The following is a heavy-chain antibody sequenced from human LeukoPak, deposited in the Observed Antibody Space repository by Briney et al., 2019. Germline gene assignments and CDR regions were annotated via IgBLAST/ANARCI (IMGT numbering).Heavy chain of an antibody. J-gene: IGHJ4*02. D-gene: IGHD3-22*01. CDR3: ARGGEAWDSSGNFDY. CDR2: IYYSGST. V-gene: IGHV4-61*08. Sequence: KSSETLSLTCTVSGGSISSGDYYWSWIRQPPGKGLEWIGYIYYSGSTNYNPSLKSRVTISVDTSKNQFSLKLSSVTTADTAVYYCARGGEAWDSSGNFDYWGQGTLVTVSS. CDR1: GGSISSGDYY.